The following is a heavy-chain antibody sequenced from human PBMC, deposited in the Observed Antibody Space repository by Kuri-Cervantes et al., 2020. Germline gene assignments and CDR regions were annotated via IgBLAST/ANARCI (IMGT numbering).Heavy chain of an antibody. Sequence: ASVKVSCKASGYTFTSYAMNWVRQAPGQGLEWMGWISAYNGNTNYAQKLQGRVTMTRDTSTSTVYMELSSLRSEDTAVYYCARGVVPAAMGIDYWGQGTLVTVSS. CDR2: ISAYNGNT. D-gene: IGHD2-2*01. V-gene: IGHV1-18*01. CDR1: GYTFTSYA. J-gene: IGHJ4*02. CDR3: ARGVVPAAMGIDY.